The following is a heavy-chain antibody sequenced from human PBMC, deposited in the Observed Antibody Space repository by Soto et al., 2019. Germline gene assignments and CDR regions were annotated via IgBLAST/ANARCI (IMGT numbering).Heavy chain of an antibody. V-gene: IGHV1-2*04. J-gene: IGHJ6*01. CDR2: INPNSGGT. Sequence: ASVKVSCKASGYTFTGYYMHWVRQSPGQGLEWMGWINPNSGGTNYAQKFQGWVTMTRDTSISTAYMELSRLRSDDTAVYYCARDLTPTTTGVYYYYGMDVWGEGTTVIVSS. D-gene: IGHD4-17*01. CDR1: GYTFTGYY. CDR3: ARDLTPTTTGVYYYYGMDV.